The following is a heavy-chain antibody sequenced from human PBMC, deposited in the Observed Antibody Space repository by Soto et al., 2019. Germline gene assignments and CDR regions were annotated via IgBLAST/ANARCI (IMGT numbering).Heavy chain of an antibody. CDR1: GFTFSDYY. J-gene: IGHJ6*02. D-gene: IGHD3-10*01. Sequence: QAHLVESGGGLVKPGGSLRLACGVSGFTFSDYYMNWIRQAPGRGLEWLSYISTTGSYTSYAESVKGRFTISRDNAKTSVYLQLKSLRVEDTAVYYCARGENSGSGPFGGTMDLWGQGTTVTVSS. CDR3: ARGENSGSGPFGGTMDL. V-gene: IGHV3-11*06. CDR2: ISTTGSYT.